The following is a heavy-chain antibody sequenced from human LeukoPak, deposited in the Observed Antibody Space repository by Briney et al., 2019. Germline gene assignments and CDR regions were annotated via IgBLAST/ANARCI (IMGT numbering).Heavy chain of an antibody. CDR2: FDPEDGET. D-gene: IGHD2-2*01. V-gene: IGHV1-24*01. J-gene: IGHJ5*02. Sequence: GASVKVSCKVSGYALTELSMHWVRQAPGKGLEWMGGFDPEDGETIYAQKFQGRVTMTEDTSTDTAYMELSSLRSEDTAVYYCATIRPQPHWFDPWGQGTLVTVSS. CDR1: GYALTELS. CDR3: ATIRPQPHWFDP.